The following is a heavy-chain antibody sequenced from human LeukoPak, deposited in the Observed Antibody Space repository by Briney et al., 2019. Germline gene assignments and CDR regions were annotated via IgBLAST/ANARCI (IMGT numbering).Heavy chain of an antibody. CDR2: ISAYNGNT. V-gene: IGHV1-18*01. J-gene: IGHJ4*02. Sequence: ASVKVSCKASGYTFTSYGISWVRQAPGQGLEWMGWISAYNGNTNYAQKLQGRVTMTTDTSTSTAYMELRSLRSDDTAVYYCARDRNPRSREPFDYWGQGTLVTVSS. D-gene: IGHD1-14*01. CDR3: ARDRNPRSREPFDY. CDR1: GYTFTSYG.